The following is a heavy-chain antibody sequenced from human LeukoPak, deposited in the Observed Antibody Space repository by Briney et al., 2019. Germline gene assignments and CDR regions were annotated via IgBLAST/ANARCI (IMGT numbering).Heavy chain of an antibody. CDR1: GFTFSSYG. J-gene: IGHJ4*02. V-gene: IGHV3-33*01. D-gene: IGHD5-12*01. Sequence: PGGSLRLSCAASGFTFSSYGMHWVRQAPGKGLEWVAVIRYDGSNKYYADSVKGRFTISRDNSKNTLYLQMNSLRAEDTALYYCARGQAGGYRGYDSDPYFDYWGQGTLVTVSS. CDR3: ARGQAGGYRGYDSDPYFDY. CDR2: IRYDGSNK.